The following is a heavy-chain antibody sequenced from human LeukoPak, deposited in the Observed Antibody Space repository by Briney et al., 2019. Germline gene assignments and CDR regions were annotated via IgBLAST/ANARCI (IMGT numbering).Heavy chain of an antibody. J-gene: IGHJ5*02. CDR3: ARAELLWFGESRSWFDP. D-gene: IGHD3-10*01. V-gene: IGHV4-59*01. CDR1: GGSISSYY. CDR2: IYYSGST. Sequence: SETLSLTRTVSGGSISSYYWSWIRQPPGKGLEWIGYIYYSGSTNYNPSLKSRVTISVDTSKNQFSLKLSSVTAADTAAYYCARAELLWFGESRSWFDPWGQGTLVTVSS.